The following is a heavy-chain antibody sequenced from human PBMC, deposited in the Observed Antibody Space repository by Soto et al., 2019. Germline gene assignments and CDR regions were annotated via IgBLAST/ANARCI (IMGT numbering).Heavy chain of an antibody. D-gene: IGHD4-17*01. CDR3: ARTHYGDSPNWLDP. J-gene: IGHJ5*02. CDR2: IYYSGST. CDR1: GGSVSSGSYY. Sequence: SETLSLTCTVSGGSVSSGSYYWSWIRQPPGKGLEWIGYIYYSGSTNYNPSLKSRVTVSVDTSKNQFSLKLSSVTAADTAVYYCARTHYGDSPNWLDPWGQGTLVTVSS. V-gene: IGHV4-61*01.